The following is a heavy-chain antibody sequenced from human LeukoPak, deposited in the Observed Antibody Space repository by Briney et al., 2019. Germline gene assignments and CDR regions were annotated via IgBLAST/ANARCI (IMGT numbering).Heavy chain of an antibody. J-gene: IGHJ4*02. CDR2: KSYDGSNK. CDR1: GFTLNSYG. D-gene: IGHD1-26*01. V-gene: IGHV3-30*18. CDR3: AKDKGESGYFDY. Sequence: GGSLRLSCAASGFTLNSYGMQWVRQAPGKGLEWVGVKSYDGSNKYYADSVKGRFAISRYNSNNTLYLHINSLRPEDTAVYYCAKDKGESGYFDYWGQGTLVTVSS.